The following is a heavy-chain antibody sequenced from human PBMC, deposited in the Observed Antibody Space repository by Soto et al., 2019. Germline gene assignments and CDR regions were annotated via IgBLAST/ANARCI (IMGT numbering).Heavy chain of an antibody. CDR1: GGTFSSYT. CDR3: ATDAGYCSSTSCPKTMYY. J-gene: IGHJ4*02. Sequence: GASVKVSCKASGGTFSSYTISWVRQAPGQGLEWMGRIIPILGIANYAQKFQGRVTITADKSTSTAYMELSSLRSEDTAVYYCATDAGYCSSTSCPKTMYYWGQGTLVTVSS. CDR2: IIPILGIA. V-gene: IGHV1-69*02. D-gene: IGHD2-2*01.